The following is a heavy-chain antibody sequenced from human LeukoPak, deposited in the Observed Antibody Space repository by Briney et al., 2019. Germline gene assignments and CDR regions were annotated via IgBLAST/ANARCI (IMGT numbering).Heavy chain of an antibody. CDR3: ARGIRYFDWLLYY. CDR1: GYTFTSYD. Sequence: SVKVSFKASGYTFTSYDINWVRQATGQGLEWMGWMNPNSGNTGYAQKFQGRVTMTRNTSISTAYMELSSLRSEDTAVYYCARGIRYFDWLLYYWGQGTLVTVSS. J-gene: IGHJ4*02. D-gene: IGHD3-9*01. V-gene: IGHV1-8*01. CDR2: MNPNSGNT.